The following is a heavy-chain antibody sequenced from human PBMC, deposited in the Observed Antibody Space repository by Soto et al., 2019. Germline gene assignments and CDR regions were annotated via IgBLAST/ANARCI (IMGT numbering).Heavy chain of an antibody. CDR3: AHRERSYYGVDY. Sequence: QITLKESGPTLVKPTQTLTLTCTFSGFSLSTSGVGVGWIRQPPGKALEWLALIYWDDDKRYSPSLKSRLTIXKXXSKNQVVLTMTNMDPVDTATYYCAHRERSYYGVDYWGQGTLVTVSS. D-gene: IGHD1-26*01. V-gene: IGHV2-5*02. J-gene: IGHJ4*02. CDR1: GFSLSTSGVG. CDR2: IYWDDDK.